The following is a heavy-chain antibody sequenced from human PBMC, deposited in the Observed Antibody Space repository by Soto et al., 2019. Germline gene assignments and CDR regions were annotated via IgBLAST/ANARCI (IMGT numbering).Heavy chain of an antibody. D-gene: IGHD3-9*01. CDR3: ARGRRYYDILTGYQYYYYGMDV. V-gene: IGHV4-61*01. CDR1: GGSVSSGSYY. J-gene: IGHJ6*02. Sequence: PSETLSLTCTVSGGSVSSGSYYWSWIRQPPGKGLEWIGYIYYSGSTNYSPSLKSRVTISVDTSKNQFSLKLSSVTAADTAVYYCARGRRYYDILTGYQYYYYGMDVWGQGTTVTVSS. CDR2: IYYSGST.